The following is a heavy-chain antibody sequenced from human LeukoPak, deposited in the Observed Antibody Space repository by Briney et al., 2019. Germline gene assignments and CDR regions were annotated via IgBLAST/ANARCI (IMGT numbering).Heavy chain of an antibody. J-gene: IGHJ4*02. Sequence: PSETLSLTCTVSGGSISSDGFSWSWIRQPPGKGLEWIGYISHSGNTDYTPSLKSRVTMAVDRSRNQFSLKLISVTAADTAVYFCARGPAIFYYLDYWGQGALVIVSS. D-gene: IGHD3-3*02. V-gene: IGHV4-30-2*01. CDR1: GGSISSDGFS. CDR2: ISHSGNT. CDR3: ARGPAIFYYLDY.